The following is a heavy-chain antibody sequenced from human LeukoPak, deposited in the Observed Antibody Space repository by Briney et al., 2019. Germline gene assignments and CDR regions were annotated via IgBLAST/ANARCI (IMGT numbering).Heavy chain of an antibody. Sequence: GGSLRLSGAAFGFTFSNAWMSWVRQAPGKGLEWVSRVRSETDGGTTDYAAPVQGRFTISRDDSKNTLYLQMNSLETDDTAVYYCTTLSYAAAPTWGQGTLVTVSS. CDR2: VRSETDGGTT. CDR1: GFTFSNAW. J-gene: IGHJ5*02. D-gene: IGHD2-2*01. V-gene: IGHV3-15*01. CDR3: TTLSYAAAPT.